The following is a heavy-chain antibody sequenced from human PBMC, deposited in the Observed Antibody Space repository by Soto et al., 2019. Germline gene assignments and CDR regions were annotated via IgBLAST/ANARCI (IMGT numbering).Heavy chain of an antibody. CDR3: EKDPRYYDILTGYPTYSGMDV. V-gene: IGHV3-23*01. CDR2: ISGSGGST. J-gene: IGHJ6*02. Sequence: GGSLRLSCAASGFTFSSYAMSWVRQAPGKGLEWVSAISGSGGSTYYADSVKGRFTISRDNSKNTLYLQMNSLRAEDTAVYYCEKDPRYYDILTGYPTYSGMDVWGQGTTVTVSS. CDR1: GFTFSSYA. D-gene: IGHD3-9*01.